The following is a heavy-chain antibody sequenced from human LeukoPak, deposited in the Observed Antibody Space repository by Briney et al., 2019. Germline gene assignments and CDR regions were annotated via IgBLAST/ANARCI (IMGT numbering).Heavy chain of an antibody. J-gene: IGHJ6*03. V-gene: IGHV1-24*01. CDR1: GYTLTELS. CDR2: FDPEDGET. CDR3: ATGVIRYYYYYYMDV. Sequence: ASVKVSCKVSGYTLTELSMHWVRQAPGKGLEWVGGFDPEDGETIYAQKFQGRVTMTEDTSTDTAYMELSSLRSEDTAVYYCATGVIRYYYYYYMDVWGKGTTVTVSS. D-gene: IGHD3-16*02.